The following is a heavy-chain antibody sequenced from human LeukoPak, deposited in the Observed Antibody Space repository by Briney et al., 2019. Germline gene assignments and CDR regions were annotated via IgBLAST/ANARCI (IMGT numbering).Heavy chain of an antibody. CDR1: GFTFSTYA. D-gene: IGHD1-26*01. Sequence: GGSLRLSCAASGFTFSTYAMHWVRQAPGKGLEYVSAIRSNGGSTYYANSVKGRFTISRDNAKNTLYLQMNSLRAEDTAVYYCAVGANPGAFDYWGQGTLGTVSS. CDR3: AVGANPGAFDY. V-gene: IGHV3-64*01. J-gene: IGHJ4*02. CDR2: IRSNGGST.